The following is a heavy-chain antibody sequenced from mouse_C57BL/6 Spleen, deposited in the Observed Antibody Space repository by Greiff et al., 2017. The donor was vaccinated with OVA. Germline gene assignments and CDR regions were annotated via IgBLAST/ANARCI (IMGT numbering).Heavy chain of an antibody. J-gene: IGHJ2*01. D-gene: IGHD1-1*01. CDR1: GYTFTSYW. CDR3: ARSYYHFDY. V-gene: IGHV1-52*01. CDR2: IDPSDSET. Sequence: QVHVKQPGAELVRPGSSVKLSCKASGYTFTSYWMHWVKQRPIQGLEWIGNIDPSDSETHYTQKFKDKATLTVDKSSSTAYMLLSSLTSEDSAVYYCARSYYHFDYWGQGTTLTVSS.